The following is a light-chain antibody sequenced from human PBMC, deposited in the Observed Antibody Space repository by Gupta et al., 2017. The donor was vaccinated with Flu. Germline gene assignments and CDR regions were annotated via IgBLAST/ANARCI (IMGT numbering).Light chain of an antibody. Sequence: KVTISSSGSTSNIGNNDVSWYLQIPGTAPKLLIYDNDKRPSGIPDRFSGSKSGTSATLGITGLHTGDEADYYCGTWDSSLTAMVFGGGTELTVL. CDR1: TSNIGNND. CDR2: DND. CDR3: GTWDSSLTAMV. J-gene: IGLJ2*01. V-gene: IGLV1-51*01.